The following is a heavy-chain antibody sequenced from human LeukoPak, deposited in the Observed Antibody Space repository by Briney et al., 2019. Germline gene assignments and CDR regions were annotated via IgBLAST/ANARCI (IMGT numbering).Heavy chain of an antibody. V-gene: IGHV4-4*07. D-gene: IGHD6-19*01. CDR2: IYTSGSTST. CDR3: ASDSGWYGH. J-gene: IGHJ4*02. CDR1: GGSISSYY. Sequence: SETPSLTCTVSGGSISSYYWSWIRQPAGKGLEWIGRIYTSGSTSTNYNPSLKSRVTMSLDTSKNQFSLKLSSVTAADTAVYFCASDSGWYGHWGQGTLVTVSS.